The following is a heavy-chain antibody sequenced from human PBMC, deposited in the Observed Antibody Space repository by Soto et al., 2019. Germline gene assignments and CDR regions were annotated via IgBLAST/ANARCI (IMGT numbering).Heavy chain of an antibody. CDR1: GLSLSSYA. D-gene: IGHD2-8*01. CDR3: ARDDGVLMVYAIGFDF. Sequence: GFLRLSCVPAGLSLSSYAMHWVRHAPGKGLEWVAVISYDGSNKYYADSVKARFTISRDNCKNTLYLQMNSLRADDTAVYYCARDDGVLMVYAIGFDFWGEGTLVTVSS. CDR2: ISYDGSNK. V-gene: IGHV3-30-3*01. J-gene: IGHJ4*02.